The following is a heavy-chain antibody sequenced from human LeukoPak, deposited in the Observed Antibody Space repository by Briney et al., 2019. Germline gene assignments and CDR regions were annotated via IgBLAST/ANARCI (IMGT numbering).Heavy chain of an antibody. Sequence: GGSLRLSCAASGFTFSSYWMHWVRQAPGKGLVWVSRINSDGSSTSYADSVKGRFTISRDNSKNTLYMQMNSLRAEDTALYYCAKEMAAGGADAFDIWGQGTMVTVSS. CDR3: AKEMAAGGADAFDI. D-gene: IGHD6-13*01. J-gene: IGHJ3*02. CDR2: INSDGSST. CDR1: GFTFSSYW. V-gene: IGHV3-74*01.